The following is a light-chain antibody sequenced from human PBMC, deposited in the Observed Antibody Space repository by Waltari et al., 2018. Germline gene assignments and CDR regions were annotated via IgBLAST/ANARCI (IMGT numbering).Light chain of an antibody. CDR2: GKN. CDR1: SPGRHY. J-gene: IGLJ2*01. Sequence: SSELTHDDAVSAAVGLPRRLTCPGHSPGRHYPPWYQQKPGQAPVLVIYGKNNRPSGIPDRFSGSSSGNTASLTITGAQAEDEADYYCNSRDSSGNHVVFGGGTKLTVL. CDR3: NSRDSSGNHVV. V-gene: IGLV3-19*01.